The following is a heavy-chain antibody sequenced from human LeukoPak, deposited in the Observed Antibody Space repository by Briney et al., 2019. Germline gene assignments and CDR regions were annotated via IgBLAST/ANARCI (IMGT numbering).Heavy chain of an antibody. CDR2: INPNSGGT. V-gene: IGHV1-2*02. CDR1: RYTFTGYY. J-gene: IGHJ4*02. D-gene: IGHD3-22*01. Sequence: ASVKLSFKASRYTFTGYYMHWVRQAPGQGLEWMEWINPNSGGTNYAQKFQGRVTMTRDTSISTAYMELSRLRSDDTAVYYCARDLPEGSSGYARLSYGSWDRGPLVTVSS. CDR3: ARDLPEGSSGYARLSYGS.